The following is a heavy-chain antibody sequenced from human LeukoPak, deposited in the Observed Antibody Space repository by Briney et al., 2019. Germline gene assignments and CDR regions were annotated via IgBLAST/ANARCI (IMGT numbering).Heavy chain of an antibody. Sequence: PGGSLRLSCAAFGFTFSKHAMHWVRQAPGKGLEWVAVISYDGSNKKYADSVKGRFTISRDNSKNTLYLQMNSLRAEDTAVYYCARTLIEYSVSSCYFDYWGQGTLLTVSS. CDR3: ARTLIEYSVSSCYFDY. V-gene: IGHV3-30*04. CDR1: GFTFSKHA. D-gene: IGHD6-6*01. CDR2: ISYDGSNK. J-gene: IGHJ4*02.